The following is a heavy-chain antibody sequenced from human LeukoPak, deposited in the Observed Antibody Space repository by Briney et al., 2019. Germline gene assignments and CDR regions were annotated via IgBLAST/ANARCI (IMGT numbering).Heavy chain of an antibody. Sequence: GGSLRLSCAASGLRFTSYWMSWVRQAPGKGLEWVANINQGGNTVNYVDSAKGRVSISRDNANNALFLQMHSLRFEDTAIYYCATTFPYCGDGTCKLGGQGAQATVSS. V-gene: IGHV3-7*01. CDR1: GLRFTSYW. CDR2: INQGGNTV. D-gene: IGHD2-15*01. J-gene: IGHJ4*02. CDR3: ATTFPYCGDGTCKL.